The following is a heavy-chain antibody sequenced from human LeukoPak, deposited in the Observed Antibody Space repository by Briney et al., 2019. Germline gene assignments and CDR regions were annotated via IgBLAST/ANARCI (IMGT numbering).Heavy chain of an antibody. V-gene: IGHV1-2*02. J-gene: IGHJ4*01. CDR1: GYTFTGYY. CDR2: INPNSGGT. CDR3: AGYYYDSSGYYYYDY. Sequence: ASVKVSCKASGYTFTGYYMHWVRQAPGHGLEWMGWINPNSGGTNYAQKFQGRVTMTRDTSISTAYMELSRLRSDDTAVYYCAGYYYDSSGYYYYDYWGQGTLVTVSS. D-gene: IGHD3-22*01.